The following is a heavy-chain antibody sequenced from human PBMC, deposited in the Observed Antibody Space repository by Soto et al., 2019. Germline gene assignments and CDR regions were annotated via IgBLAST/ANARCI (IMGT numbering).Heavy chain of an antibody. CDR3: ARWERGYSYGNLDY. V-gene: IGHV3-30-3*01. CDR1: GFTFSSYA. CDR2: ISYDGSNK. D-gene: IGHD5-18*01. Sequence: GGSLRLSCAASGFTFSSYAMHWVRQAPGKGLEWVAVISYDGSNKYYADSVKGRFTISRDNSKNTLYLQMNSLRAEDTAVYYCARWERGYSYGNLDYWGQGTLVTVS. J-gene: IGHJ4*02.